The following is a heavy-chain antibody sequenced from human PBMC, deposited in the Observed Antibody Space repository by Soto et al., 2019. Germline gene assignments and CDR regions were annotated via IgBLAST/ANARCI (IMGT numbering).Heavy chain of an antibody. V-gene: IGHV4-59*01. D-gene: IGHD3-3*01. CDR2: VFYGVT. CDR1: GRSMSGND. CDR3: ANYRWAFYLEA. Sequence: PXETLSLTCSVSGRSMSGNDWSWIRQSPDKGLEWLGYVFYGVTDYNPSLGGRVSMSVETSKSQFSLKLTSVTVADTAVYYCANYRWAFYLEAWGPGTLVTVSS. J-gene: IGHJ5*02.